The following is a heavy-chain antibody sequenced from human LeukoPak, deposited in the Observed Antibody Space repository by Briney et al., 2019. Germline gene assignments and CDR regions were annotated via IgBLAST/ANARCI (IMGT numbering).Heavy chain of an antibody. CDR1: GGSISSSSYY. CDR3: ARIYYGSGSYPIYYYYYYMDV. CDR2: IYYSGST. Sequence: SETLSLTCTVSGGSISSSSYYWGWIRQPPGKGLEWIVSIYYSGSTYYNPSLKSRVTISVDTSKNQFSLKLSSVTAADTAVYYCARIYYGSGSYPIYYYYYYMDVWGKGTTVTVSS. D-gene: IGHD3-10*01. J-gene: IGHJ6*03. V-gene: IGHV4-39*07.